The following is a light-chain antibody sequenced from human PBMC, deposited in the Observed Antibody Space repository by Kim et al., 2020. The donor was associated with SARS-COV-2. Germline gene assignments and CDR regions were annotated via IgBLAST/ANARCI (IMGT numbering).Light chain of an antibody. CDR3: QVWHSTSDHRVV. J-gene: IGLJ2*01. V-gene: IGLV3-21*04. CDR1: SVRSKS. Sequence: GRTARIAGGGNSVRSKSVHWYQHKPGQAPVLVISYDSDRPSGIPERYSGSNSGNTATLTISRVEAGDEADYYCQVWHSTSDHRVVFGGGTQLTVL. CDR2: YDS.